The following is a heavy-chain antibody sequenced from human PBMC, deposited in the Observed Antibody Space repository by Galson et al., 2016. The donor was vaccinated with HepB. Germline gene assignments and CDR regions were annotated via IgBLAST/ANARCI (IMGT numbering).Heavy chain of an antibody. V-gene: IGHV3-30*04. CDR2: ISSDGSNT. D-gene: IGHD3-3*01. CDR1: GFTFSNYA. Sequence: SLRLSCAASGFTFSNYAFHWVRQTPGNGLEWVSGISSDGSNTYYSDTVKGRFTISRDNSTNTTNLHMNSLRSEDTGVYHCTRASFTTFGILRDYFQHWGQGSRVTVSS. CDR3: TRASFTTFGILRDYFQH. J-gene: IGHJ1*01.